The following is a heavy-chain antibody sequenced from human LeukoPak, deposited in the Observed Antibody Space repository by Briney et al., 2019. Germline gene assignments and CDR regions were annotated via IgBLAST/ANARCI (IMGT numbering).Heavy chain of an antibody. CDR2: IIPIFGTA. CDR3: ARYYYDSSGYYDAFDI. D-gene: IGHD3-22*01. CDR1: GGTFSSYA. V-gene: IGHV1-69*06. J-gene: IGHJ3*02. Sequence: ASVKVSCKASGGTFSSYAISWVRQAPVQGLEWMGGIIPIFGTANYAQKFQGRVTITADKSTSTAYMELSSLRSEDTAVYYCARYYYDSSGYYDAFDIWGQGTMVTVSS.